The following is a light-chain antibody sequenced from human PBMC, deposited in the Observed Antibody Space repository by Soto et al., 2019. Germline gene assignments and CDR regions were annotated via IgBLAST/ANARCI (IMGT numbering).Light chain of an antibody. Sequence: QSVLTQPASVSGSPGQSITISCTGTSGDVGGYNYVSWYQQHPGKAPKLMIYDVSNRPSGVSNRFSGSKSGNTASLTISGLQAEDEADYYCISYTSSSTLFGTGTKLTVL. CDR3: ISYTSSSTL. CDR1: SGDVGGYNY. CDR2: DVS. J-gene: IGLJ1*01. V-gene: IGLV2-14*01.